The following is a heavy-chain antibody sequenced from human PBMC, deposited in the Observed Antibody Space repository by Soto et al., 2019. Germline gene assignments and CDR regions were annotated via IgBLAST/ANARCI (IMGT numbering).Heavy chain of an antibody. D-gene: IGHD4-17*01. CDR3: ANEWMTTRTDWYFDL. V-gene: IGHV3-30*18. CDR2: ISYDGSNK. CDR1: GFTFSSYG. Sequence: QVQLVESGGGVVQPGRSLRLSCAASGFTFSSYGMHWVRQAPGKGLEWVAVISYDGSNKYYADSVKGRFTISRDNSKNTLYLQMNSLRAEETAVYYCANEWMTTRTDWYFDLWGRGTLVTVSS. J-gene: IGHJ2*01.